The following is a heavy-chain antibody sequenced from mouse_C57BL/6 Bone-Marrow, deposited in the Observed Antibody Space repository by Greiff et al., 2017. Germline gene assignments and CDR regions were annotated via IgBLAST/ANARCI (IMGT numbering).Heavy chain of an antibody. CDR2: ISSGGDYI. V-gene: IGHV5-9-1*02. Sequence: EVQRVESGEGLVKPGGSLKLSCAASGFTFSSYAMSWVRQTPEKRLEWVAYISSGGDYIYYADTVKGRFTISRDNARNTLYLQMSSLKSEDTAMYYCTRAGYSNYDYAMDYWGQGTSVTVSS. CDR3: TRAGYSNYDYAMDY. CDR1: GFTFSSYA. J-gene: IGHJ4*01. D-gene: IGHD2-5*01.